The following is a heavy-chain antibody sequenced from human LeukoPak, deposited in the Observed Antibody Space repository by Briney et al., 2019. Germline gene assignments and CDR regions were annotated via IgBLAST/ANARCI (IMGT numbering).Heavy chain of an antibody. CDR3: AKDQVGVIHSFITMVRGVLDY. D-gene: IGHD3-10*01. J-gene: IGHJ4*02. V-gene: IGHV3-7*01. CDR2: LKFDGIEN. CDR1: GFRFSDYW. Sequence: GGSLRLSCVGSGFRFSDYWMTWVRQAPGKGLEWVATLKFDGIENYHVGSVAGRFTISRDNSKNTLYLQMNSLRAEDTAVYYCAKDQVGVIHSFITMVRGVLDYWGQGTLVTVSS.